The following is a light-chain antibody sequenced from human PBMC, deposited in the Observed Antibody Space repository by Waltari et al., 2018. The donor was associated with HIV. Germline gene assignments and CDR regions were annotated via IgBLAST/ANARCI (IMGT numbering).Light chain of an antibody. CDR3: QSYDSGLSVV. J-gene: IGLJ3*02. Sequence: QSVLTQPPSVSGAPGQRVTISCTGNSSNIGAGFDVPWYQQLPETAPKLLIDGATNRPAGVPDRFSGSKSGTSASLAITGLQAEDEADYYCQSYDSGLSVVFGGGTKLTVL. CDR1: SSNIGAGFD. CDR2: GAT. V-gene: IGLV1-40*01.